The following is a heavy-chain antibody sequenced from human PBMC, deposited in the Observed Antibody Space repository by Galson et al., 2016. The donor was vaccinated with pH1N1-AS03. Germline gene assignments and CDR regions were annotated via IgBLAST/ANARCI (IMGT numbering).Heavy chain of an antibody. Sequence: QVQLQESGPGLVKPSETLSLTCAVSGDSVESDSHSWNWIRQSPGKGLEWLGSISSSGVTESNPSLRSRVSITIDTSKNQFSLKMTSVTAADTAVYYCARGPPFSPWGQGTLVTVSS. J-gene: IGHJ1*01. CDR1: GDSVESDSHS. CDR2: ISSSGVT. CDR3: ARGPPFSP. V-gene: IGHV4-30-4*07.